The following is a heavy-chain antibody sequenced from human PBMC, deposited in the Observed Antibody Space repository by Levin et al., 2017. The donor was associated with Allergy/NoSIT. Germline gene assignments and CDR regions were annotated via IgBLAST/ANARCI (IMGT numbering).Heavy chain of an antibody. D-gene: IGHD2-2*02. Sequence: PGGSLRLSCAASGFTFSDYYMNWIRQAPGKGLEWISYISRSGSTIYYADSVKGRFTISRDNAKNSLYLQMNSLRAEDTAMYYCARDGSTQCSRASCYSGEYYYGMDVWGQGTTVTVSS. CDR3: ARDGSTQCSRASCYSGEYYYGMDV. CDR2: ISRSGSTI. J-gene: IGHJ6*02. CDR1: GFTFSDYY. V-gene: IGHV3-11*01.